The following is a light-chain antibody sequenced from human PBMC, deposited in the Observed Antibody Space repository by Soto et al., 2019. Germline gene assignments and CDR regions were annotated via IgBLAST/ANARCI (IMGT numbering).Light chain of an antibody. CDR1: SSDVGSQNL. CDR3: SSYTTSTTYV. J-gene: IGLJ1*01. CDR2: EVS. Sequence: QSALTQPASVSGSPGQSITISCTRTSSDVGSQNLVSWYQQHPGKAPKLMIYEVSDRPSGVSNRFSGSKSGNTASLTISGLQAEDEADYYCSSYTTSTTYVFGTGTKPTVL. V-gene: IGLV2-14*02.